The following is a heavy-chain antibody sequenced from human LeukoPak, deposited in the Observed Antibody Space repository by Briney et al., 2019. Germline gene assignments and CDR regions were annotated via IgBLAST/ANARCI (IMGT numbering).Heavy chain of an antibody. Sequence: SETLSLTCTVSGGSISSYYWSWIRQPPGKRLEWIGFIYYSGSTNYNPSLKSRVTISVDTSKNQFSLKLSSVTAADTAVYYCARYSSFCGIDYWGQGTLVTVSS. J-gene: IGHJ4*02. CDR3: ARYSSFCGIDY. V-gene: IGHV4-59*01. CDR1: GGSISSYY. CDR2: IYYSGST. D-gene: IGHD2-21*01.